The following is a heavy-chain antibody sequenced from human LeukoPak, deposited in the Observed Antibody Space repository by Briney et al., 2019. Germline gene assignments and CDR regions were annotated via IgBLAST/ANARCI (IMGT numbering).Heavy chain of an antibody. CDR1: GFTFSSYS. CDR2: ISSSSSTI. D-gene: IGHD2-15*01. Sequence: GGSLRLSCAASGFTFSSYSMNWVRQAPGKGLEWVSYISSSSSTIYYADSVKGRFTISRDNAKNSLYLQMNSLRAEDTAVYYCARDGGKSECSGGSCSTSVWDYWGQGTLVTVSS. CDR3: ARDGGKSECSGGSCSTSVWDY. V-gene: IGHV3-48*01. J-gene: IGHJ4*02.